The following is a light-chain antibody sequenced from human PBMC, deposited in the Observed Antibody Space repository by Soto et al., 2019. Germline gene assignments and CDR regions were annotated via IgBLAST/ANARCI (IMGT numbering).Light chain of an antibody. J-gene: IGKJ1*01. V-gene: IGKV1-9*01. CDR2: AAS. Sequence: DIQLTQSPSFLSASVGDRVTITCRASQGISSNLAWYQQKPGKAPKLLIYAASTLQSGGPSRFSGSGSGTEFTLTISSLQPEDFATYYCQQLNSYPWTFGQGTKVEIK. CDR1: QGISSN. CDR3: QQLNSYPWT.